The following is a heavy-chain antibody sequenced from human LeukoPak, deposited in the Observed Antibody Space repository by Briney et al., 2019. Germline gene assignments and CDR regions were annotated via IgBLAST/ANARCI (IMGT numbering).Heavy chain of an antibody. CDR2: IIPIFGTA. V-gene: IGHV1-69*13. Sequence: ASVKVSCKASGGTFSSYAISLVRQAPGQGLEWMGGIIPIFGTANYAQKFQGRVTITADESTSTAYMELSSLRSEDTAVDYCASSGLCPGFDYWGQGTLVTVSS. J-gene: IGHJ4*02. CDR3: ASSGLCPGFDY. CDR1: GGTFSSYA. D-gene: IGHD5-12*01.